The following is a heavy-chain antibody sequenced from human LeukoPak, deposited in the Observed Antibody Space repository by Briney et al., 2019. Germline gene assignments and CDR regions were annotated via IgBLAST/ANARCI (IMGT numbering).Heavy chain of an antibody. CDR1: GFTFSSYW. CDR3: AKALRRDGYNWGSDPYYFDY. J-gene: IGHJ4*02. D-gene: IGHD5-24*01. V-gene: IGHV3-7*03. CDR2: IKQDGSEK. Sequence: QPGGSLRLSCAASGFTFSSYWMSWVRQAPGKGLEWVANIKQDGSEKYYVDSVKGRFTISRDNSKNSLYLQMNSLRTEDTALYYCAKALRRDGYNWGSDPYYFDYWGQGTLVTVSS.